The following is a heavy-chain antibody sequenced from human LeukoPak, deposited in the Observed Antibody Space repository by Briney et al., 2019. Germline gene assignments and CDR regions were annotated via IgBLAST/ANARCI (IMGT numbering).Heavy chain of an antibody. CDR2: ISSSSTSI. J-gene: IGHJ4*02. CDR3: ARVGLWPKRYAEF. Sequence: GGPLRLSCAASGFTFSSHTMTLVRQGPGKGLDWGASISSSSTSIYYADSQKGRFTISRDNANNSLYLQMSSLRAEDTALYYCARVGLWPKRYAEFWGQGTLVTVSS. D-gene: IGHD3/OR15-3a*01. CDR1: GFTFSSHT. V-gene: IGHV3-21*01.